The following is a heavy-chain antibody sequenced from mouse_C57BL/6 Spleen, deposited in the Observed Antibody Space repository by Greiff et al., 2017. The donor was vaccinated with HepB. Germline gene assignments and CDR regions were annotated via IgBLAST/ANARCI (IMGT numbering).Heavy chain of an antibody. CDR1: GYTFTSYW. CDR3: TSSGDGYYDYFDY. CDR2: IYPGNSDT. J-gene: IGHJ2*01. V-gene: IGHV1-5*01. Sequence: VQLQQSGTVLARPGASVKMSCKTSGYTFTSYWMHWVKQRPGQGLEWIGAIYPGNSDTSYNQKFKGKAKLTAVTSASTAYMELSSLTNEDSAVYYCTSSGDGYYDYFDYWGQGTTLTVSS. D-gene: IGHD2-3*01.